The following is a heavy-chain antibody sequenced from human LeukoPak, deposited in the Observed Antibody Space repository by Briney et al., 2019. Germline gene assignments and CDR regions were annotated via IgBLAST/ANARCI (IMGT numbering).Heavy chain of an antibody. V-gene: IGHV1-18*01. CDR3: AREGSSWDFDY. D-gene: IGHD6-13*01. CDR2: ISTYNKNT. CDR1: GYTFTSYS. J-gene: IGHJ4*02. Sequence: ASVKVPCKASGYTFTSYSISWVRQAPGQGLEWMGWISTYNKNTNYAQKLQGRVTMTTDTSTSTAYMELRSLRSDDTAVYYCAREGSSWDFDYWGQGTLVTVSS.